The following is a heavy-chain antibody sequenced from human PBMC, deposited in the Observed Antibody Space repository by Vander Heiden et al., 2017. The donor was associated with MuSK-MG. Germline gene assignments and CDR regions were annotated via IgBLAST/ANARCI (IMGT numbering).Heavy chain of an antibody. CDR1: GYTFTSYA. J-gene: IGHJ5*02. V-gene: IGHV7-4-1*02. CDR3: ARGDEWFDP. Sequence: QEQLVQSGSELKKPGASVKVSCKASGYTFTSYAMNWVRQAPGQGLEWMGWIKTNTGNPTYAQGFTGRFVFSWDTSVSTAYMKIRRLKAEDTAVDDCARGDEWFDPWGQGTMVTVSS. CDR2: IKTNTGNP.